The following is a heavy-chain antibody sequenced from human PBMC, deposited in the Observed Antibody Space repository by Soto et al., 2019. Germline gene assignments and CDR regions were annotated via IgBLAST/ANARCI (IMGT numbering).Heavy chain of an antibody. J-gene: IGHJ3*02. CDR1: GDSVSSNSAA. CDR2: TYYRSKWYN. CDR3: ARAPCDFWSGYYSDAFDI. Sequence: PSQTLSLTCAISGDSVSSNSAAWNWIRQSPSRGLEWLGRTYYRSKWYNDYAVSVKSRITINPDTSKNQFSLQLNSVTPEDTAVYYCARAPCDFWSGYYSDAFDIWGQGTMVNVSS. D-gene: IGHD3-3*01. V-gene: IGHV6-1*01.